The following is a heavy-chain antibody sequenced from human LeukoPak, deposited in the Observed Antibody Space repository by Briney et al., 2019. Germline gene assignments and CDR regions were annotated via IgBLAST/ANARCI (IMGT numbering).Heavy chain of an antibody. D-gene: IGHD3-10*02. Sequence: PGGSLTLSCAASGFTFSSYELNWVRQAAGKGLEWVSYISSSGSTIYYADSVKGRFTSSRDNAKNSLYLQMNSLRAEDTAVYYCAELGITMIGGVWGKGTTVTISS. J-gene: IGHJ6*04. CDR3: AELGITMIGGV. CDR2: ISSSGSTI. V-gene: IGHV3-48*03. CDR1: GFTFSSYE.